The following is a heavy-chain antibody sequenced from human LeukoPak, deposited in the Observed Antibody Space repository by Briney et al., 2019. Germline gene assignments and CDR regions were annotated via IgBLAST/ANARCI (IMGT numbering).Heavy chain of an antibody. CDR3: ARVNSGYYGMDV. Sequence: GGSLRLSCVASGFSVSSNYMNWVRQAPGKGLEWVSAIYSGGSADYADPVKGRFTISRDNSKNTVYLQVNSLRAEDTAVYYCARVNSGYYGMDVWGQGTTVTVSS. CDR2: IYSGGSA. V-gene: IGHV3-66*01. D-gene: IGHD4-23*01. J-gene: IGHJ6*02. CDR1: GFSVSSNY.